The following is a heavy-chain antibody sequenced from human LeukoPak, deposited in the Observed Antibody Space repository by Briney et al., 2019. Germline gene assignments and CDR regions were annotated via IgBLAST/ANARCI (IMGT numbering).Heavy chain of an antibody. Sequence: ASVKVSCKTSGYTFTSYGISWVRQAPGQGLEWMEWISTFNGNTNYAQKLQGRVTVTTDTSTSTAYMELRSLRSDDTAVYYCARDWGDTAMVNEFDYWGQGTRVTVSS. D-gene: IGHD5-18*01. V-gene: IGHV1-18*01. CDR1: GYTFTSYG. CDR3: ARDWGDTAMVNEFDY. J-gene: IGHJ4*02. CDR2: ISTFNGNT.